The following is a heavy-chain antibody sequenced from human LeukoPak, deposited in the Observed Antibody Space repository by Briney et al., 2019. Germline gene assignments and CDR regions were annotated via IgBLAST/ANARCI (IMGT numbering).Heavy chain of an antibody. Sequence: GGSLRLSCAASGFTFSNAWMSWVRQAPGKGLEWVGRIKSKTDGGTTDYAAPVKGRFTISRDDSKNTLYLQMNSLKTEDTAVYYCTTAADYYGSGGLFDYWGQGTLVTVSS. V-gene: IGHV3-15*01. D-gene: IGHD3-10*01. J-gene: IGHJ4*02. CDR2: IKSKTDGGTT. CDR3: TTAADYYGSGGLFDY. CDR1: GFTFSNAW.